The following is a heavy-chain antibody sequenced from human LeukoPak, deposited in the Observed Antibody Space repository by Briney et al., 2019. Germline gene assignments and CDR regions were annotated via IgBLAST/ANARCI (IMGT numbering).Heavy chain of an antibody. V-gene: IGHV4-31*03. CDR3: ARDRDDSSGYYAFDI. Sequence: SQTLSLTCTVSGGSISSGGYYWSWIRQHPGKGLEWIGYIYYSGSTNYNPSLKSRVTISVDTSKNQFSLKLSSVTAADTAVYYCARDRDDSSGYYAFDIWGQGTMVTVSS. CDR1: GGSISSGGYY. CDR2: IYYSGST. D-gene: IGHD3-22*01. J-gene: IGHJ3*02.